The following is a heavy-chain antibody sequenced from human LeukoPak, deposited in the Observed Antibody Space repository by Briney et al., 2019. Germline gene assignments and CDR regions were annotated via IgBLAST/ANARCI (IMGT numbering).Heavy chain of an antibody. CDR3: ARGERSGWYLVFVDY. Sequence: GASVKVSCKASGYTFTGYYMHWVRQAPGQGLEWMGWMNPNSGNTGYAQKFQGRVTITRNTSISTAYMELSSLRSEDTAVYYCARGERSGWYLVFVDYWGQGTLVTVSS. CDR1: GYTFTGYY. V-gene: IGHV1-8*03. CDR2: MNPNSGNT. J-gene: IGHJ4*02. D-gene: IGHD6-19*01.